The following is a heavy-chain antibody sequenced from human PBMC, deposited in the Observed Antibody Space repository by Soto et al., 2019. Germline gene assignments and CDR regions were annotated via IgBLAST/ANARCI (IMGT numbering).Heavy chain of an antibody. V-gene: IGHV1-2*02. CDR3: ARNMDYYYGPGSGNGHGF. J-gene: IGHJ6*02. CDR2: INPKFGDT. D-gene: IGHD3-10*01. Sequence: QVQLVQSGAEVKEPGDSVRVSCEASGYTFTAYYIHWVRQAPGQGLEWMGWINPKFGDTTYAQDFQGRVSMTREMSISTVYRELSRLTSDDTAIYYCARNMDYYYGPGSGNGHGFWGQGTTVTVFS. CDR1: GYTFTAYY.